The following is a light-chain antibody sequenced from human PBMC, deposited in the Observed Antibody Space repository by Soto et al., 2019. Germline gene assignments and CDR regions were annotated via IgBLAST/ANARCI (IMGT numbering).Light chain of an antibody. V-gene: IGKV3D-15*01. CDR3: QQYNNWPPFIT. J-gene: IGKJ5*01. Sequence: ERVVERCPGGLTVYPGDRATLSCSAGQSVSYNLAWYQQKPGQAPRLLIYGASSRATGIPDRFSGSGSGTEFTLTISSLQSEDFPVYYCQQYNNWPPFITFGQATRLEIK. CDR2: GAS. CDR1: QSVSYN.